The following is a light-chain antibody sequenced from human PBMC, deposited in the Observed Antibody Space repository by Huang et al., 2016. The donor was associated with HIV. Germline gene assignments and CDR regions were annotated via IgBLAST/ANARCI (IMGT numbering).Light chain of an antibody. CDR2: DAS. V-gene: IGKV3-15*01. CDR3: QQYNRWPRT. J-gene: IGKJ2*01. Sequence: TQSPATLSVSPGDRATLSCRASQGIGNKLALYQVKPGQAPRLLIFDASYSATDVPARFSGGGSDIDFTLTISDLQSEDSAVYYCQQYNRWPRTFGQGTEVEIK. CDR1: QGIGNK.